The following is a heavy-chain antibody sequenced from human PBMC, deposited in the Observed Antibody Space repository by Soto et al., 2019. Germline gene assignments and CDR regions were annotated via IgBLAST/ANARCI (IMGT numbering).Heavy chain of an antibody. J-gene: IGHJ4*02. CDR1: CGSIGGSNYF. D-gene: IGHD6-13*01. V-gene: IGHV4-39*07. CDR2: IYSSGST. CDR3: AGTKIGYSSSWHIDY. Sequence: SSETLSLTCTVSCGSIGGSNYFWGWIRQSPGTGLEWLGTIYSSGSTYYSPSLKSRVTMSVDTSKNQFSLKLSSVTAADTAVYYCAGTKIGYSSSWHIDYWGQGTMVTVSS.